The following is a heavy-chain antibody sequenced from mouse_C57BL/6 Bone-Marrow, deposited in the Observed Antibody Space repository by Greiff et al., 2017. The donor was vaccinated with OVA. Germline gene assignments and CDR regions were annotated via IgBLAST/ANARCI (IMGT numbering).Heavy chain of an antibody. Sequence: QVQLKESGAELVRPGASVTLSCKASGYTFTDYEMHWVKQTPVHGLEWIGAIDPETGGTAYNQKFKGKAILTADKSSSTAYMELRSLTSEDSAVYYCTRPLAGSSYGDAMDYWGQGTSVTVSS. J-gene: IGHJ4*01. CDR3: TRPLAGSSYGDAMDY. D-gene: IGHD1-1*01. CDR2: IDPETGGT. CDR1: GYTFTDYE. V-gene: IGHV1-15*01.